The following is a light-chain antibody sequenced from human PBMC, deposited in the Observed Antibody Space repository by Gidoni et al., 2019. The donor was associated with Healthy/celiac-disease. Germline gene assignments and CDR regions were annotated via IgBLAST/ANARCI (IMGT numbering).Light chain of an antibody. CDR1: SSNIGSNT. Sequence: QSVLTQPPSASGPPVQRITISCSGSSSNIGSNTVNWCQQPPGTAPKPLIYSNNQRPSGVPDRFSGSKSGTSASLAISGLQSEDEADYYCAAWDDSLNRYVFGTGTKVTVL. V-gene: IGLV1-44*01. CDR2: SNN. J-gene: IGLJ1*01. CDR3: AAWDDSLNRYV.